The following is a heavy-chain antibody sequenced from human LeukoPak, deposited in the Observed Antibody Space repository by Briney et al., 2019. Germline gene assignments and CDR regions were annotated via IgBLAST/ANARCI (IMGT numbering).Heavy chain of an antibody. CDR2: INHSGST. CDR1: GGSFSGYY. D-gene: IGHD3-22*01. Sequence: SETLSLTCAVYGGSFSGYYWSWIRQPPGKGLEWIGEINHSGSTNYNPSLKSRVTISVDTSKNQFSLKLSSVTAADTAVYYCARGGDSSGYYYPLFDYWGQGTLATVSS. J-gene: IGHJ4*02. CDR3: ARGGDSSGYYYPLFDY. V-gene: IGHV4-34*01.